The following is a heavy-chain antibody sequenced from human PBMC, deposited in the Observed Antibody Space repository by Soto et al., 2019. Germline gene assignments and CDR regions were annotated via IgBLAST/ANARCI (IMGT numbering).Heavy chain of an antibody. D-gene: IGHD4-17*01. J-gene: IGHJ6*02. Sequence: GGSLRLSCAASGFSFSSYAMIWVRQAPGKGLEGISSISKSGDRTYYADSVKGRFTISRDNSKTALYMQMNSLRAEDTAIYYCAKVLTVTDSYWYGMDVWGQGTKVTVSS. CDR2: ISKSGDRT. V-gene: IGHV3-23*01. CDR3: AKVLTVTDSYWYGMDV. CDR1: GFSFSSYA.